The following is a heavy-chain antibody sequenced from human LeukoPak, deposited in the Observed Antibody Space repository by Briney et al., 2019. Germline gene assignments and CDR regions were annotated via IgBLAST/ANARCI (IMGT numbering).Heavy chain of an antibody. Sequence: ASVKVSCKASGYTFTGYYMHWVRQAPGQGLERVGWINPNSGGTNYAQKFQGWVTMTRDTSISTAYLELSRLRSDDTAVYYCARAPSRDVVVPAVDRGAFDIWGQGTMVTVSS. D-gene: IGHD2-2*01. V-gene: IGHV1-2*04. J-gene: IGHJ3*02. CDR1: GYTFTGYY. CDR3: ARAPSRDVVVPAVDRGAFDI. CDR2: INPNSGGT.